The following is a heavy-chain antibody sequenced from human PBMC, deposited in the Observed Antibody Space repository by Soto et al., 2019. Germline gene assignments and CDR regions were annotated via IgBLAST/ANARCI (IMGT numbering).Heavy chain of an antibody. V-gene: IGHV3-15*01. CDR3: ITDSYMTNIKVRSDY. D-gene: IGHD2-2*02. Sequence: GGSLRLSCAASGFTLSSYAMSWVRQAPGKGLEWVGRVKSKTDGGTTDFAAPVKGRFAISRDDSKNMVYLEMNSLKTEDTAIYYFITDSYMTNIKVRSDYWGHRTLVTGSS. CDR2: VKSKTDGGTT. CDR1: GFTLSSYA. J-gene: IGHJ4*01.